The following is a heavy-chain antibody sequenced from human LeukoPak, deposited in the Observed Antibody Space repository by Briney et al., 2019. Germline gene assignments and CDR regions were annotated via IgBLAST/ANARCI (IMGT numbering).Heavy chain of an antibody. CDR3: AREQGGSGGGYFDY. CDR1: GFTFSSYW. D-gene: IGHD6-25*01. J-gene: IGHJ4*02. CDR2: INWNGGST. V-gene: IGHV3-20*04. Sequence: GGSLRLSCAASGFTFSSYWMSWVRQAPGKGLEWVSGINWNGGSTGYADSVKGRFTISRDDAKNSLYLQMNSLRAEDTALYYCAREQGGSGGGYFDYWGQGTLVTVSS.